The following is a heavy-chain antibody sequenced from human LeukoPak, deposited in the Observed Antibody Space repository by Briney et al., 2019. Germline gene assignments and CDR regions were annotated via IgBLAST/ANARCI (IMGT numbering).Heavy chain of an antibody. CDR2: ISYDGSNK. V-gene: IGHV3-30-3*01. Sequence: PGGSLRLSCAASGFTFSSYAMHWVRQAPGKGLEWVAVISYDGSNKYYADSVKGRFTISRDNSKNTLYLQMNSLRAEDTAVYYCARDGSTSPWYYYGMDVWGQGTTVTVSS. CDR1: GFTFSSYA. J-gene: IGHJ6*02. D-gene: IGHD2-2*01. CDR3: ARDGSTSPWYYYGMDV.